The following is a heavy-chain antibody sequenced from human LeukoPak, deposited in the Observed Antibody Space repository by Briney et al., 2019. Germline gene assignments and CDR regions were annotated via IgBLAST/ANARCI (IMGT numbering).Heavy chain of an antibody. CDR3: ARGGDTMVRGRKLDY. V-gene: IGHV3-48*01. Sequence: GGSLRLSCAASGFTFSSYSMNWVRQAPGKGLEWVSYISSSSGTIYYADSVKGRFTISRDNAKNSLYLQVNSLRAEDTAVYYCARGGDTMVRGRKLDYWGQGTLVTVSS. D-gene: IGHD3-10*01. CDR2: ISSSSGTI. J-gene: IGHJ4*02. CDR1: GFTFSSYS.